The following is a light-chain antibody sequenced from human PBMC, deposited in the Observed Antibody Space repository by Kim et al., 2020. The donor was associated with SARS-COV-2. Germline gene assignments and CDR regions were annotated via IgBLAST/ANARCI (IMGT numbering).Light chain of an antibody. V-gene: IGKV3-15*01. CDR3: QQYNNWPPWT. Sequence: SPGDRVTLSCRASQSIATNLAWYQQRPGQAPRLIIHGASTRATGIPVRFSGSGSGTEFTLTISSLQSEDFAVYYCQQYNNWPPWTFGQGTKVDIK. CDR1: QSIATN. J-gene: IGKJ1*01. CDR2: GAS.